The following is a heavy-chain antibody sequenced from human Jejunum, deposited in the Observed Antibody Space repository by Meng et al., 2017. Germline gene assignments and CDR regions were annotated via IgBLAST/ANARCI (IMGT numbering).Heavy chain of an antibody. Sequence: QGELQKAGPGLVKPSGILSLTCPVSGYSISSDNWWSWVRQPPGKGTEWIGDIFRTGTSNYSPALRSRVAIYMDKSKNQFSLSLNSVTAADTAVYYCARKGGTYSTGHFPHFDYWGQGTLVTVSS. D-gene: IGHD6-19*01. V-gene: IGHV4-4*02. J-gene: IGHJ4*02. CDR2: IFRTGTS. CDR3: ARKGGTYSTGHFPHFDY. CDR1: GYSISSDNW.